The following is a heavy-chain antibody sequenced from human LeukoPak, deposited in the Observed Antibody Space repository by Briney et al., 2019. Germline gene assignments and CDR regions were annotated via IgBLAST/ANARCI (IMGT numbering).Heavy chain of an antibody. Sequence: PGGTLRLSCAASGFTFSSYGMSWVRQAPGKGLEWVSAISGSGGSTYYADSVKGRFTISRDNSKNTLYLQMNSLRPEDAAVYYCAKAPVTTCRGAYCYPFDYWGQGTLVTVSS. J-gene: IGHJ4*02. D-gene: IGHD2-21*01. V-gene: IGHV3-23*01. CDR2: ISGSGGST. CDR1: GFTFSSYG. CDR3: AKAPVTTCRGAYCYPFDY.